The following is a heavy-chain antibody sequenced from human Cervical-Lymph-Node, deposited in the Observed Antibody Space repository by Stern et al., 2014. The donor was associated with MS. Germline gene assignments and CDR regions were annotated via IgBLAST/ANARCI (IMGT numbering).Heavy chain of an antibody. CDR3: ARGDSEAPIYYFDS. D-gene: IGHD2-21*01. J-gene: IGHJ4*02. CDR1: GGTFSTYA. CDR2: ITPLFDAT. V-gene: IGHV1-69*01. Sequence: QLVQSGAEVKKPGSSVKVSCKTSGGTFSTYAIGWVRQAPGQGLGWMGGITPLFDATNYAQKFQGRVTITADESTRTAYMELSSLRSDDTAMYYCARGDSEAPIYYFDSWGQGTLVTVSS.